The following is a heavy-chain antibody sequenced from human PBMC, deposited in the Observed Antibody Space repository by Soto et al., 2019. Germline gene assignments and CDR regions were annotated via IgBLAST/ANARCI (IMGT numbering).Heavy chain of an antibody. CDR2: VYPGDSET. CDR3: RRPRIVGGYFGF. CDR1: GCNFVSYW. V-gene: IGHV5-51*01. J-gene: IGHJ4*02. Sequence: RDSLKSSCKGSGCNFVSYWIGWVRQMTGKGREGVGTVYPGDSETRYGPSFQGRVTISADKYSKTAYLQWSSLKASDPVFYCCRRPRIVGGYFGFRGQGALVTLSS. D-gene: IGHD1-26*01.